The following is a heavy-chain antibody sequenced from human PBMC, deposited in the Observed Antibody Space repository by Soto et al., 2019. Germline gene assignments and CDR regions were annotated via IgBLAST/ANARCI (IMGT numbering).Heavy chain of an antibody. D-gene: IGHD4-17*01. Sequence: GGSLRLSCAASGFTFSSYAMSWVRQAPGKGLEWVSAISGSGGSTYYADSVKGRFTISRHNSKNTLYLQMNSLRAEDTAVYYCARDFRPPYGVRYFAYWGQGTLVPVSS. CDR3: ARDFRPPYGVRYFAY. V-gene: IGHV3-23*01. CDR2: ISGSGGST. CDR1: GFTFSSYA. J-gene: IGHJ4*02.